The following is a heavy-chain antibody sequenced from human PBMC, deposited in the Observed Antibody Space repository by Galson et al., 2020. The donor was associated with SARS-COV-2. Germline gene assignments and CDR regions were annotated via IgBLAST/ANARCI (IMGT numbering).Heavy chain of an antibody. D-gene: IGHD1-26*01. CDR2: IYYSGST. J-gene: IGHJ6*02. CDR1: GGSISSSSYY. CDR3: AGEVVGANKYYYYYGLDV. Sequence: SQTLSLTCTVSGGSISSSSYYWGWIRQPPGKGLEWIGSIYYSGSTYYNPSLKSRVTISVDTSKNQFSLKLSSVTAADTAVYYCAGEVVGANKYYYYYGLDVWGQGTSVTVYS. V-gene: IGHV4-39*07.